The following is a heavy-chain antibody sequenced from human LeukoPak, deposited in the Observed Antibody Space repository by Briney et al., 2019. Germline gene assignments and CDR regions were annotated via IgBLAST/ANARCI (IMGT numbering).Heavy chain of an antibody. CDR1: GYIFTSYW. D-gene: IGHD3-10*01. J-gene: IGHJ6*04. CDR2: LYQGDSDT. CDR3: ARLGYYGSGSFHGMDV. V-gene: IGHV5-51*01. Sequence: GGRLTISCMGSGYIFTSYWFGGVRQMPGKGLEWMGILYQGDSDTRYSPSFQGQVTISGDKSISTAYLQWSSLKASDPAMYYCARLGYYGSGSFHGMDVWGKGTTVTVSS.